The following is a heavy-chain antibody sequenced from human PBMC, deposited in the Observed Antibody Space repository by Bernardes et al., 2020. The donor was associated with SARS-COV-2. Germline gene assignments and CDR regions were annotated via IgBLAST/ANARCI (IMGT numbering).Heavy chain of an antibody. J-gene: IGHJ6*02. Sequence: ASVTVSCKASGYTFTGYYMHWVRQAPGQGLEWMGWINPNSGGTKYAQKFQGWVTMTRDTSISTAYMELSRLRSDDTAVYYCARVREAAPPDYGMDGWGQGTTVTVSS. CDR3: ARVREAAPPDYGMDG. CDR1: GYTFTGYY. V-gene: IGHV1-2*04. D-gene: IGHD2-15*01. CDR2: INPNSGGT.